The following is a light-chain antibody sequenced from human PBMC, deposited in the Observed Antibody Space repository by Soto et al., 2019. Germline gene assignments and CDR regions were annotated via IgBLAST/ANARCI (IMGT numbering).Light chain of an antibody. J-gene: IGLJ2*01. Sequence: QSVLTQPPSVSGAPGQRVTISCTGSSSNIGAGYKVHWYQQLPGTAPKLLIYDNNNRPSGVPDRFSGSKSGTSASLAITGLQAEDEADYYCQSYDIRHVVFGGGTQLTVL. V-gene: IGLV1-40*01. CDR2: DNN. CDR3: QSYDIRHVV. CDR1: SSNIGAGYK.